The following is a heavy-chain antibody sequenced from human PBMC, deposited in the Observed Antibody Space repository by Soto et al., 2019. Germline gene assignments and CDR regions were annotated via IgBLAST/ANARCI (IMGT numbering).Heavy chain of an antibody. D-gene: IGHD6-13*01. CDR2: IYYSGSA. J-gene: IGHJ6*02. Sequence: PSETLSLTCTVSGSISSYYWSWIRQPPGKGLEWIGYIYYSGSAHYSPSLKSRVTISVDTSKNQFSLKLSSVTAADTAVYYCARGYSSSWAPYYSGMGVWGQGTTVTVSS. CDR1: GSISSYY. CDR3: ARGYSSSWAPYYSGMGV. V-gene: IGHV4-59*01.